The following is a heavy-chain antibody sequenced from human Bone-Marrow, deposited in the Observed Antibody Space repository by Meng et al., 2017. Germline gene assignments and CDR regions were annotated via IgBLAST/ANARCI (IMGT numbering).Heavy chain of an antibody. Sequence: QRQEAAPGTVEPSGTLSLACAVSGGSCSGYSWSWIRQPPGKGLEWIGENKHSGSTNYNPSLKSRVTISVDTSKNQFSLKLSSVTAADTAVYYCARGLAYCSGGSCYPGSYFDYWGQGTLVTVSS. CDR1: GGSCSGYS. CDR2: NKHSGST. J-gene: IGHJ4*02. D-gene: IGHD2-15*01. CDR3: ARGLAYCSGGSCYPGSYFDY. V-gene: IGHV4-34*01.